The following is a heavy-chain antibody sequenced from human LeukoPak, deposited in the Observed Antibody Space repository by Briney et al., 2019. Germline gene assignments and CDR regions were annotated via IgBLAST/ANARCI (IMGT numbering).Heavy chain of an antibody. J-gene: IGHJ4*02. CDR2: IYYSGNT. Sequence: WVRQAPGKGLEWIGSIYYSGNTDYNPSLKSRITISVDTSKNQFSLQLSSVTAADTAVYYCARQYPKGSSFEPFDYWGQGTLVTVSS. D-gene: IGHD6-6*01. CDR3: ARQYPKGSSFEPFDY. V-gene: IGHV4-39*01.